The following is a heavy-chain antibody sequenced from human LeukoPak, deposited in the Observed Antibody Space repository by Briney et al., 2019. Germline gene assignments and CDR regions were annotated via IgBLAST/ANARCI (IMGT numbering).Heavy chain of an antibody. CDR1: GGSIRSYY. J-gene: IGHJ1*01. CDR2: IYYSGST. D-gene: IGHD6-19*01. CDR3: ARGGWYPESFQH. Sequence: SETLSLTCSVSGGSIRSYYWSWIRQPPGKGLEWIGYIYYSGSTNYNPSLKSRVTISVDTSKNQFSLKLSSVTAADTAVYYCARGGWYPESFQHWGQGALVTVSS. V-gene: IGHV4-59*01.